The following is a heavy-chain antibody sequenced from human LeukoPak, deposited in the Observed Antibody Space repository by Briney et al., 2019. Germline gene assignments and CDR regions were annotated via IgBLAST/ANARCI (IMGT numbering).Heavy chain of an antibody. J-gene: IGHJ5*02. V-gene: IGHV5-51*01. Sequence: GESLKISCHASGYIFTTYWIGWVRQMPGKGLEWMGIIYPDDSDTRYSPSFQGQVTISADKSISTAYLQWSSLKASDTAMYYCARTTVVRWEDSKYNWFDPWGQGTLVTVSS. D-gene: IGHD4-23*01. CDR3: ARTTVVRWEDSKYNWFDP. CDR2: IYPDDSDT. CDR1: GYIFTTYW.